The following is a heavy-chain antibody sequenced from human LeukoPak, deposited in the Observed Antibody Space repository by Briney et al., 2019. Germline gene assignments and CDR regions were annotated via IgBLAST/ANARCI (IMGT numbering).Heavy chain of an antibody. D-gene: IGHD5-24*01. CDR2: IYHSGTT. CDR1: GYSISSGYY. V-gene: IGHV4-38-2*02. J-gene: IGHJ4*02. Sequence: SETLSLTCTVSGYSISSGYYWGWIRQPPGKGLEWIGSIYHSGTTHYNPSLKSRVTISVDTSKNQFSLNLSSVTAADTAVYYCARNLEMAYYFDYWGQGTLVTVSS. CDR3: ARNLEMAYYFDY.